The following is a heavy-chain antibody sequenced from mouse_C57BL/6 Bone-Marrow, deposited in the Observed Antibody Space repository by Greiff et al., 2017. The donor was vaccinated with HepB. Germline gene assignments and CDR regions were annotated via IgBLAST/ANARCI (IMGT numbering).Heavy chain of an antibody. CDR2: ISSGSSTI. D-gene: IGHD1-1*01. V-gene: IGHV5-17*01. CDR3: ARADYYGSSRYTMGY. CDR1: GFTFTDYG. Sequence: EVQLVESGGGLVKPGASLKLSCAASGFTFTDYGMHWVRQAPEKGLEWVAYISSGSSTIYYADTVKGRFTISRDNAKNTLFLQMTSLRSEDTAMYYCARADYYGSSRYTMGYWGQGTSVPVSS. J-gene: IGHJ4*01.